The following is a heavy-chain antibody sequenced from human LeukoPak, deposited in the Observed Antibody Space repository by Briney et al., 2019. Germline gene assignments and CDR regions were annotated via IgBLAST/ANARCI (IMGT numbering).Heavy chain of an antibody. CDR2: ISGSGDST. CDR3: AKAMSGYYFDY. J-gene: IGHJ4*02. CDR1: GFTFSSFA. Sequence: GGSLRLSCAASGFTFSSFAMSWVRQAPGKGLEWISAISGSGDSTYYADSVKGRFTISRDNSKNTLYLQMNSLRAEDTALYYCAKAMSGYYFDYWGQGTLVTVSS. V-gene: IGHV3-23*01. D-gene: IGHD3-10*02.